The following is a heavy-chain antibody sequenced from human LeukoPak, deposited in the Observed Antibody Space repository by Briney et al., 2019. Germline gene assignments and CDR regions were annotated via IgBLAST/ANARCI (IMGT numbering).Heavy chain of an antibody. V-gene: IGHV1-69*13. CDR3: ARDRSPLGYCSGGSCYWFDP. J-gene: IGHJ5*02. CDR2: IIPIFGTA. D-gene: IGHD2-15*01. Sequence: GASVKVSCKASGGTFSSYAISWVRQAPGQGLEWMGGIIPIFGTANYAQKFQGRVTITADESTSTAYMELSSLRSEDTAVYYCARDRSPLGYCSGGSCYWFDPWGQGTLVTVSS. CDR1: GGTFSSYA.